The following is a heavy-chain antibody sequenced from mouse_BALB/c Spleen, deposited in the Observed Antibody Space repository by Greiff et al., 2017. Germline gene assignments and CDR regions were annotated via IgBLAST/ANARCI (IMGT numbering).Heavy chain of an antibody. CDR2: INPSNGGT. V-gene: IGHV1S81*02. D-gene: IGHD1-1*01. CDR3: TRTSYYGSSYDY. CDR1: GYTFTSYY. Sequence: QVQLQQSGAELVKPGASVKLSCKASGYTFTSYYMYWVKQRPGQGLEWIGGINPSNGGTNFNEKFKSKATLTVDKSSSTAYMQLSSLTSEDSAVYYCTRTSYYGSSYDYWGQGTTLTVSS. J-gene: IGHJ2*01.